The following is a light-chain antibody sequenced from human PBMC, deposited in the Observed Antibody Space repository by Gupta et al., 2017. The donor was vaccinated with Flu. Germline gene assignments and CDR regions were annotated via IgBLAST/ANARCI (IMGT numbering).Light chain of an antibody. V-gene: IGKV2-28*01. CDR1: QSLLHSNGYNY. CDR2: WGS. CDR3: TQDLQTKV. J-gene: IGKJ4*01. Sequence: DIVMTQSPLSLPVTPGEPASLSCRSSQSLLHSNGYNYLDWYLQKPGQSPQLMIYWGSKRAYGVPDRFSGSGAGTDFTLKSSRVEAEDVGVYYGTQDLQTKVFGGGTKVEIK.